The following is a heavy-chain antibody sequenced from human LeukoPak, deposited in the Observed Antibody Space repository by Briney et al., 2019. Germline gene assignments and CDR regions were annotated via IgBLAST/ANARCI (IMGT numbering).Heavy chain of an antibody. CDR1: GFTFSSYG. Sequence: GRSLTLACAASGFTFSSYGMRWARQSPGKGLEWVSYINMSSRYTHYAASVKGRFTISRHNAKNSLYLQMNSLRAEHTAVYYCARYCSSTSCYDYWGQRTLVTVS. V-gene: IGHV3-21*05. CDR2: INMSSRYT. J-gene: IGHJ4*02. D-gene: IGHD2-2*01. CDR3: ARYCSSTSCYDY.